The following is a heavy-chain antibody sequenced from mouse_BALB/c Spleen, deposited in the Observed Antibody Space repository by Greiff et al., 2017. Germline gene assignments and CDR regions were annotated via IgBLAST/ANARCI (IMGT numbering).Heavy chain of an antibody. CDR1: GYTFTSYW. CDR3: ARIGDYDDSYAMDY. Sequence: QVQLKESGAELARPGASVKLSCKASGYTFTSYWMQWVKQRPGQGLEWIGAIYPGDGDTRYTQKFKGKATLTADKSSSTAYMQLSSLASEDSAVYYCARIGDYDDSYAMDYWGQGTSVTVSS. CDR2: IYPGDGDT. J-gene: IGHJ4*01. V-gene: IGHV1-87*01. D-gene: IGHD2-4*01.